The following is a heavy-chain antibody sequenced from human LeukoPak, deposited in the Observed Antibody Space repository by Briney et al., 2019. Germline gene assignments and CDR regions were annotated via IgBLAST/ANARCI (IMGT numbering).Heavy chain of an antibody. CDR2: ISDDGSTK. Sequence: GGSLRLSCVGSGITLSGFELNWVRQAPGKGLDWVSYISDDGSTKTYGDSVEGRFTISRDNAKNTLSLQMNSLRLEDTGVYYCSRRFRDWGRGILVTVSS. CDR3: SRRFRD. J-gene: IGHJ4*02. V-gene: IGHV3-48*03. CDR1: GITLSGFE.